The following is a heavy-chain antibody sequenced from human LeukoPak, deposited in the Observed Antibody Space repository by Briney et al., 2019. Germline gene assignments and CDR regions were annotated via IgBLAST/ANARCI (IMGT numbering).Heavy chain of an antibody. CDR3: ANQDIVVVPAAVYYYYYMDV. CDR1: GFTFSSYG. J-gene: IGHJ6*03. Sequence: GGSLRLSCAASGFTFSSYGMHWVRQAPGKGLEWVAFIRYDGSNKYYADSVKGRFTISRDNSKNTLYLQTNSLRAEDTAVYYCANQDIVVVPAAVYYYYYMDVWGKGTTVTVSS. D-gene: IGHD2-2*01. V-gene: IGHV3-30*02. CDR2: IRYDGSNK.